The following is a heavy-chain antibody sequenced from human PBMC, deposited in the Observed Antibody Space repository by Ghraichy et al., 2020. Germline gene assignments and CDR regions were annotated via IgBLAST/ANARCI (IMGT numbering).Heavy chain of an antibody. CDR2: INHSGST. CDR1: GGSFSGYY. Sequence: SETLCLTCAVYGGSFSGYYWSWIRQPPGKGLEWVGEINHSGSTNYNPSLKSRVTISVGTSKNQFSLKLSSVTAEDTAVYYCARGRGGKYQLRDYWGQGTLVTVSS. J-gene: IGHJ4*02. CDR3: ARGRGGKYQLRDY. V-gene: IGHV4-34*01. D-gene: IGHD2-2*01.